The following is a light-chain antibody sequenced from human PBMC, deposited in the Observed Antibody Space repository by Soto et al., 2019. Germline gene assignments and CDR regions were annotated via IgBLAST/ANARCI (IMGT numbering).Light chain of an antibody. CDR2: EVS. V-gene: IGLV2-14*01. CDR1: SSDVGNYIY. J-gene: IGLJ1*01. CDR3: TSYTTSSTYV. Sequence: QFVLTQPASVSGSPGQSITISCTGTSSDVGNYIYVSWFQQHPGKAPKLIISEVSNRPSGVSSRFSGSKSGNTASLTISGLQAEDEAHYYCTSYTTSSTYVFGTGTKVTVL.